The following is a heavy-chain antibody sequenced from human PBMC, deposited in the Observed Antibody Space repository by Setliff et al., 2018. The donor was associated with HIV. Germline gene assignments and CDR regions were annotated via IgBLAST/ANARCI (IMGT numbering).Heavy chain of an antibody. J-gene: IGHJ4*02. CDR3: ARGKDPGLYFDN. CDR2: IYYSGRT. V-gene: IGHV4-31*03. CDR1: GGSINRANYY. Sequence: SETLSLTCTASGGSINRANYYWSWIRQFAGKGLEWIADIYYSGRTNYNPSLKSRLTVSIDTSKNHLPLKLTSMTAADTAMYFCARGKDPGLYFDNWRQVMLVTVSS. D-gene: IGHD2-15*01.